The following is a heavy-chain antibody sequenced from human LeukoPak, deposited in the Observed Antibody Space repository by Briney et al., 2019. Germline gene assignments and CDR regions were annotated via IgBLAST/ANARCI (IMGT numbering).Heavy chain of an antibody. Sequence: GGSLRLSCAASGFTFSTYAMSWVRQAPGKGLEWVSVISGSGGSTYYADSVKGRFTISRDNSKNTLYLQMNGLRAEDTAVYYCAKQYYGSGSYYVRFDHWGQGTLVTVSS. CDR3: AKQYYGSGSYYVRFDH. V-gene: IGHV3-23*01. CDR1: GFTFSTYA. D-gene: IGHD3-10*01. CDR2: ISGSGGST. J-gene: IGHJ4*02.